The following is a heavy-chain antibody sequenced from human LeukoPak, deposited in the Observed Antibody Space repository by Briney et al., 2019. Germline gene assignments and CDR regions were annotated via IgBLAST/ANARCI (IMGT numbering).Heavy chain of an antibody. CDR2: ISGSGGST. J-gene: IGHJ4*02. CDR1: GFTFSSYA. Sequence: GGSLRLSCAASGFTFSSYAMSWVRQAPGKGLEWVSAISGSGGSTYYADSVKGRFTISRDNSKNTLYLQMNSLRAEDTAVYYCARDTDDSSGLATRDFDYWGQGTLVTVSS. V-gene: IGHV3-23*01. D-gene: IGHD3-22*01. CDR3: ARDTDDSSGLATRDFDY.